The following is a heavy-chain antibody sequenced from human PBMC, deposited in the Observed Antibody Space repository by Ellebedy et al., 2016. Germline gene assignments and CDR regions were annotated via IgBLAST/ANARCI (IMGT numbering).Heavy chain of an antibody. CDR3: TTVYRYNYDSV. CDR1: GFTFSNAW. CDR2: IKSKTDGGES. Sequence: GESLKISCAASGFTFSNAWMNWVRQAPGKGLEWVGRIKSKTDGGESDYAAPVKGRFTISRDHSKNTLYLQMNSLKTEDTAVYFCTTVYRYNYDSVWGQGTLVTVSS. V-gene: IGHV3-15*01. J-gene: IGHJ4*02. D-gene: IGHD5-18*01.